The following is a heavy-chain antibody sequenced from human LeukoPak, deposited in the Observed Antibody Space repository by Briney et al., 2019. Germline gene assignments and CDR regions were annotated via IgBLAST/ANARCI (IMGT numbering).Heavy chain of an antibody. CDR3: ARVQSRLSWFNP. J-gene: IGHJ5*02. Sequence: SETLSLTCTVSGGSISGTSYYWGWIRQPPGKGLEWIGSIYYSGSTYYNPSLKSRVTISVDTSKNQFSLKLSSVTAADTAVYYCARVQSRLSWFNPWGQGTLVTVSS. V-gene: IGHV4-39*07. CDR1: GGSISGTSYY. CDR2: IYYSGST.